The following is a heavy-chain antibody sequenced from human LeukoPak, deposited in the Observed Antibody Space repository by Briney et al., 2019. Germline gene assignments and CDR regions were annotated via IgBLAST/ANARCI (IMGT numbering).Heavy chain of an antibody. CDR1: GFTFSNAW. Sequence: PGGSLRLSCADSGFTFSNAWMSWVRQAPGKGLEWVGRIKSKTDGGTTDYAAPVKGRFTISRDDSKNTLYLQMNSLKTEDTAVYYCTTQRNMVRGVVDYWGQGTLVTVSS. D-gene: IGHD3-10*01. CDR2: IKSKTDGGTT. J-gene: IGHJ4*02. CDR3: TTQRNMVRGVVDY. V-gene: IGHV3-15*01.